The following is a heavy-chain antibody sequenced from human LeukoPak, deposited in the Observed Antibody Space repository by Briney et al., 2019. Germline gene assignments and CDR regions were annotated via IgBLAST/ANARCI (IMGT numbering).Heavy chain of an antibody. V-gene: IGHV1-18*01. J-gene: IGHJ4*02. CDR3: ARALTYYDILTGTFDY. CDR2: ISAYNGNT. D-gene: IGHD3-9*01. CDR1: GYTFTSYG. Sequence: ASVKVSCKASGYTFTSYGISWVRQAPGQRLEWMGWISAYNGNTNYAQKLQGRVTMTTDTSTSTAYMELRSLRSDDTAVYYCARALTYYDILTGTFDYWGQGTLVTVSS.